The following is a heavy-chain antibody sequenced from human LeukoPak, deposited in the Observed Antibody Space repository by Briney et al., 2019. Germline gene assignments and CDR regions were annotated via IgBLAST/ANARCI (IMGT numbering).Heavy chain of an antibody. CDR3: AKTRPLDSSSWSHGDY. V-gene: IGHV3-23*01. CDR2: ISGSGGST. J-gene: IGHJ4*02. Sequence: GGSLGLSCAASGFTFSSYAMSWVRQAPGKGLEWVSAISGSGGSTYYADSVKGRFTISRDNSKNTPYLQMNSLRAEDTAVYYCAKTRPLDSSSWSHGDYWGQGTLVTVSS. D-gene: IGHD6-13*01. CDR1: GFTFSSYA.